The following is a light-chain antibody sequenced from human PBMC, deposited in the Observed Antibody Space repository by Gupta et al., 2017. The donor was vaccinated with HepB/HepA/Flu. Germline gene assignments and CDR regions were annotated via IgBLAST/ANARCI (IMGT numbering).Light chain of an antibody. V-gene: IGKV1-9*01. CDR3: QQLNSYPLT. Sequence: DIRLPQPQSFLYAHVGDRVTITCRGSHGINSYLGWDQQKPGKAPKVLIYPASTLQSGVPSRFSGSGSGTEFTLTISSLQPEDVATYYCQQLNSYPLTFGPGTKVEVK. CDR1: HGINSY. CDR2: PAS. J-gene: IGKJ3*01.